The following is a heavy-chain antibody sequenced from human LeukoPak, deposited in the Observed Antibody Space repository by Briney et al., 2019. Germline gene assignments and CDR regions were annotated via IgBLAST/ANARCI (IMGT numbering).Heavy chain of an antibody. Sequence: GGSLRLSCAASGFTFTSYGMNWVRQAPGKGLEWVAFIRYDGSNQYYADSVKGRFTISRDNSKNTLYLQMNSLRAEDTAVYYCATYSILNAREFRYWGQGTLVTVTS. CDR1: GFTFTSYG. D-gene: IGHD4-11*01. J-gene: IGHJ1*01. CDR3: ATYSILNAREFRY. V-gene: IGHV3-30*02. CDR2: IRYDGSNQ.